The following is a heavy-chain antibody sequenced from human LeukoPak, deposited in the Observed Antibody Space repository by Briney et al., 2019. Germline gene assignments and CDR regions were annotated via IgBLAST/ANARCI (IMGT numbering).Heavy chain of an antibody. CDR3: TREGMGTSFSAWFDP. CDR2: ISSDGGTD. V-gene: IGHV3-30*03. Sequence: PGSSLRLSCAASGFTFSTYGMHWVRQAPGKGLEWVAVISSDGGTDYYADPVKGRFTISRDSSKNTLYLQMNSLRTEDTAVYYCTREGMGTSFSAWFDPWGQGTLVTVSS. D-gene: IGHD1-7*01. CDR1: GFTFSTYG. J-gene: IGHJ5*01.